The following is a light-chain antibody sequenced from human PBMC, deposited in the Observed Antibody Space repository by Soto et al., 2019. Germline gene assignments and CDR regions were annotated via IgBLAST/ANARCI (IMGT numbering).Light chain of an antibody. J-gene: IGLJ1*01. CDR2: DVS. CDR1: SSDVGGYNY. V-gene: IGLV2-14*01. CDR3: SSYTSSSTYV. Sequence: QSALTQPASVSGSPGQSITISCTGTSSDVGGYNYVSWYQQHPGKAPKLMIYDVSNRPSGVSNRFSGSKSGNMASLTISGLQAEDEADDYCSSYTSSSTYVFGTGTKLTVL.